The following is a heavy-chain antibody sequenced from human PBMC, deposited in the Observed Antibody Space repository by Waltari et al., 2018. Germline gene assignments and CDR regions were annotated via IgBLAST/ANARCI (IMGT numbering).Heavy chain of an antibody. J-gene: IGHJ4*02. CDR1: GFTFSSYA. CDR2: ISYDGSNK. D-gene: IGHD3-10*01. Sequence: QVQLVESGGGVVQPGRSLRLSCAASGFTFSSYAMHWVRQAPGKGLEWLAVISYDGSNKYYADSVKGRFTISRDNSKNTLYLQMNSLRAEDTAVYYCARDNYGSGSYYGYWGQGTLVTVSS. CDR3: ARDNYGSGSYYGY. V-gene: IGHV3-30*01.